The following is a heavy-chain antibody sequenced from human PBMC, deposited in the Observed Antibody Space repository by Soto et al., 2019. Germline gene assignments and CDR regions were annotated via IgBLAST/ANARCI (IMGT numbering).Heavy chain of an antibody. CDR3: ARAMGWVPAAISYYYYGMDV. Sequence: EVQLVESGGGVVRPGGSLRLSCAASGFTFDDYGMSWVRQAPGKGLEWVSGINWNGGSTGYADSVKGRFTISRDNAKNSLYVQMNSLRAEDTALYYCARAMGWVPAAISYYYYGMDVWGQGTTVTVSS. V-gene: IGHV3-20*04. J-gene: IGHJ6*02. CDR1: GFTFDDYG. D-gene: IGHD2-2*02. CDR2: INWNGGST.